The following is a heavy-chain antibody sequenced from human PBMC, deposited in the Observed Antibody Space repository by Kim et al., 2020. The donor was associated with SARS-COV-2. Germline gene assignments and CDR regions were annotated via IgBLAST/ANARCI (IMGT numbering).Heavy chain of an antibody. D-gene: IGHD2-2*01. Sequence: SETLSLTCTFSGGSISSGGYYWSWIRQHPGKGLEWIGYIYYSGSTYYNPSLKSRVTISVDTSKNQFSLKLSSVTAADTAVYYCARDTGPGVPENWFDPWGQGTLVTVSS. J-gene: IGHJ5*02. CDR3: ARDTGPGVPENWFDP. CDR2: IYYSGST. V-gene: IGHV4-31*03. CDR1: GGSISSGGYY.